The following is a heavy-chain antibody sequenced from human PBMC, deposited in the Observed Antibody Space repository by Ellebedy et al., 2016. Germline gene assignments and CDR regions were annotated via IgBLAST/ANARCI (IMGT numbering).Heavy chain of an antibody. CDR2: IYTSGST. V-gene: IGHV4-4*07. CDR1: GGSISSYY. D-gene: IGHD6-6*01. Sequence: SETLSLXXTVSGGSISSYYWSWIRQPAGKGLEWIGRIYTSGSTNYNPSLKSRVTMSVDTSKNQFSLKLSSVTAADTAVYYCARVSPLAARALHYYMDVWGKGTTVTVSS. J-gene: IGHJ6*03. CDR3: ARVSPLAARALHYYMDV.